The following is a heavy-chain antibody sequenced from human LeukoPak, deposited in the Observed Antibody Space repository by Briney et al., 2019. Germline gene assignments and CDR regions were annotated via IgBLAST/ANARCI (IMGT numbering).Heavy chain of an antibody. Sequence: SETLSLTCTVSGGSISSYYWSWIRQPAGKGLEWIGRIYTSGSTNYSPSLKSRVTMSVDTSKNQFSLKLSSVAAADTAVYYCARDQRVGAGGYFDYWGQGTLVTVSS. D-gene: IGHD1-26*01. J-gene: IGHJ4*02. CDR1: GGSISSYY. V-gene: IGHV4-4*07. CDR2: IYTSGST. CDR3: ARDQRVGAGGYFDY.